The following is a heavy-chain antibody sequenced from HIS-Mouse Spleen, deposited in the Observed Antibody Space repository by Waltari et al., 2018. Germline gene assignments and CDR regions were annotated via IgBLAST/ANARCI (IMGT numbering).Heavy chain of an antibody. D-gene: IGHD3-3*01. J-gene: IGHJ5*02. V-gene: IGHV4-31*03. Sequence: QVQLQESGPGLVKPSQTLSLTCTVPGGSIRSGGYYWSRIRQHPGKGLEWIGYIYYSGSTYYNPSLKSRVTISVDTSKNQFSLKLSSVTTADTAVYYCARSPYYDFWSGYSDNWFDPWGQGTLVTVSS. CDR1: GGSIRSGGYY. CDR3: ARSPYYDFWSGYSDNWFDP. CDR2: IYYSGST.